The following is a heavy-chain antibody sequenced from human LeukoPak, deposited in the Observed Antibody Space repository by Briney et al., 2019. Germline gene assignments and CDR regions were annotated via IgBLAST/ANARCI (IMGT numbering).Heavy chain of an antibody. Sequence: SETLSLTCTVSGGSISSGSYYWNWIRQPAGKGLEWIGRIYSSGSTNYNPSLKSRVTMSVETSKNQFSLKLSSVTAADTAVYYCARGHLGFGELFYYYYYMDVWGKGTTVTISS. CDR3: ARGHLGFGELFYYYYYMDV. J-gene: IGHJ6*03. D-gene: IGHD3-10*01. CDR2: IYSSGST. V-gene: IGHV4-61*02. CDR1: GGSISSGSYY.